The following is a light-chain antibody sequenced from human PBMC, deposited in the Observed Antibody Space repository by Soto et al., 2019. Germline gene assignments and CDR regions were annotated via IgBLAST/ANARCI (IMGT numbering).Light chain of an antibody. CDR3: SSYTTRNTEV. CDR1: SSAVGAFNY. V-gene: IGLV2-14*03. Sequence: QSVLTQPASVSGSPGQSITISCIGSSSAVGAFNYVSWYQHHPGKAPKLIIYDVTDRPSGVSTRFSASKSGNTASLTISGLQAEDEADYYCSSYTTRNTEVFGTGTRSPS. J-gene: IGLJ1*01. CDR2: DVT.